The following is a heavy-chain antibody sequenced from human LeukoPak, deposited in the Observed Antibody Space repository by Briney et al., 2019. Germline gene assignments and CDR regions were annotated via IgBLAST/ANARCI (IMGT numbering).Heavy chain of an antibody. J-gene: IGHJ5*02. Sequence: PSETLSLTCAVSGGSISSGGYSWSWIRQPPGKGLQWIGYIYHSGRTYYNPSLKSRVTISVDTSKNPFSLKLSSVTAADTAVYYCARQEIAGFGSWFDLWGQGTLVTVSS. D-gene: IGHD3-10*01. CDR3: ARQEIAGFGSWFDL. V-gene: IGHV4-30-2*01. CDR2: IYHSGRT. CDR1: GGSISSGGYS.